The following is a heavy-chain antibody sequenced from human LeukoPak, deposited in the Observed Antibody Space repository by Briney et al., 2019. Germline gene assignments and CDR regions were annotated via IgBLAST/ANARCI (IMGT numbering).Heavy chain of an antibody. CDR2: ISSSSSYI. V-gene: IGHV3-21*01. J-gene: IGHJ6*03. D-gene: IGHD6-13*01. Sequence: GGSLRLSCAASGFTFSSYSMNWVRQAPGKGLEWVSSISSSSSYIYYADSVKGRFTISRDNAKNSLYLQMNSLRAEDTAVYYCARVPYSSSWSYYMDVWGKGTTVTISS. CDR1: GFTFSSYS. CDR3: ARVPYSSSWSYYMDV.